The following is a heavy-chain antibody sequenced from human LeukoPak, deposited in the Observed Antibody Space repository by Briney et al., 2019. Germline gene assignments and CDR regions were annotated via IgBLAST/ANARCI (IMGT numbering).Heavy chain of an antibody. CDR1: GYTFSAYD. V-gene: IGHV1-8*01. Sequence: ASVKVSCKASGYTFSAYDINWVRQATGQGLEWMGWMNPNSGNTGFAQKFQGRVTMTRDTSINTAYMALSNLRSEDTAVYYCARVSQTPAYYYWGQGTRVTVSS. CDR3: ARVSQTPAYYY. D-gene: IGHD2-8*01. CDR2: MNPNSGNT. J-gene: IGHJ4*02.